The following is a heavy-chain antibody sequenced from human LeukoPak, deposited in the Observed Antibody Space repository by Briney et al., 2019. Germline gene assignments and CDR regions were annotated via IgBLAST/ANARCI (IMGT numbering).Heavy chain of an antibody. D-gene: IGHD2-15*01. CDR2: ISYDGSNK. V-gene: IGHV3-30*18. CDR3: AKVVVVAATYGYYGMDV. CDR1: GFTFSSYG. J-gene: IGHJ6*02. Sequence: GGSLRLSCAASGFTFSSYGMHWVRQAPGKGLEWVAVISYDGSNKYYADSVKGRFTISRDNSKNTLYLQMNSLRAEDTAVYYCAKVVVVAATYGYYGMDVWGQGTTVTVSS.